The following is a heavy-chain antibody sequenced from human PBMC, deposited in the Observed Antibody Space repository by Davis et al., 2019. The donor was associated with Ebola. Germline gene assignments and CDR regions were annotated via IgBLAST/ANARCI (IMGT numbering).Heavy chain of an antibody. J-gene: IGHJ6*03. CDR2: IYFSGST. CDR1: GGSISNYY. V-gene: IGHV4-59*01. CDR3: ARGKGYSSGWWYMDV. D-gene: IGHD6-19*01. Sequence: SETLSLTCTVSGGSISNYYWSWIRQPPGKGLEWIGYIYFSGSTNYNPSLKSRLTISVDTSRNQFSLKLSSVTAADTAVYYCARGKGYSSGWWYMDVWGKGTTVTVSS.